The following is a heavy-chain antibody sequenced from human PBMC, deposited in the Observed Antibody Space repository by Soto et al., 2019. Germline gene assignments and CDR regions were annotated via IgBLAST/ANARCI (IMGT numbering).Heavy chain of an antibody. D-gene: IGHD2-21*02. CDR1: GFSFDKYA. CDR2: ITGSGSSI. Sequence: DVQLLESGGGLVQPGGSLKLSCVASGFSFDKYAMIWVRQAPGKGQEWVSCITGSGSSIQYTASVKGRFTISRDNSKNTVYLQMDYLRAEDTAMYYCAKDDVSGDGLWLVSDWGQGTPVTVS. CDR3: AKDDVSGDGLWLVSD. V-gene: IGHV3-23*01. J-gene: IGHJ4*02.